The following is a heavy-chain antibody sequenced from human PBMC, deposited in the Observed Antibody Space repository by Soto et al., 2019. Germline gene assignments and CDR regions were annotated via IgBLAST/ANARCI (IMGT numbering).Heavy chain of an antibody. J-gene: IGHJ4*02. Sequence: GGSLRLSCAASGFTFSSYGMHWVRQAPGKGLEWVAVISYDGSNKYYADSVKGRFTISRDNSKNTLYLQMNSLRAEDTAVYYCAKGRYCSSTSCYADYWGQGTLVTVSS. V-gene: IGHV3-30*18. CDR1: GFTFSSYG. CDR3: AKGRYCSSTSCYADY. CDR2: ISYDGSNK. D-gene: IGHD2-2*01.